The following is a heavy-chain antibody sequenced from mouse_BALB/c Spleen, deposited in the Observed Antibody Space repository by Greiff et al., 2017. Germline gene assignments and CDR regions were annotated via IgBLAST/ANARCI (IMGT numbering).Heavy chain of an antibody. CDR2: ISDGGSYT. CDR3: ARAYYRYDSAMDY. J-gene: IGHJ4*01. D-gene: IGHD2-14*01. CDR1: GFTFSDYY. V-gene: IGHV5-4*02. Sequence: EVQGVESGGGLVKPGGSLKLSCAASGFTFSDYYMYWVRQTPEKRLEWVATISDGGSYTYYPDSVKGRFTISRDNAKNNLYLQMSSLKSEDTAMYYCARAYYRYDSAMDYWGQGTSVTVSS.